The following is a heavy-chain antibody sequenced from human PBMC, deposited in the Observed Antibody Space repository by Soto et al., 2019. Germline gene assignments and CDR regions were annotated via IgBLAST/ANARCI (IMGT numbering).Heavy chain of an antibody. V-gene: IGHV3-23*01. Sequence: GGSLRLSCAACGFTFSSYAMSWVRQAPGKGLEWVSAISGSGGSTYYADSVKGRFTISRDNSKNTLYLQMNSLRAEDTAVYYCAKYYYDSSGPLPGYYYYYMDVWGKGTTVTVSS. CDR1: GFTFSSYA. J-gene: IGHJ6*03. CDR2: ISGSGGST. CDR3: AKYYYDSSGPLPGYYYYYMDV. D-gene: IGHD3-22*01.